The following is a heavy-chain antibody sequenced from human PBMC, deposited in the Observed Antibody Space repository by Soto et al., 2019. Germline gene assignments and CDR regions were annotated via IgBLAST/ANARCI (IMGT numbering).Heavy chain of an antibody. J-gene: IGHJ4*02. CDR3: AMIEYSSCSEC. CDR1: GGTFSSYP. V-gene: IGHV1-69*13. CDR2: IFPIFGTT. D-gene: IGHD6-19*01. Sequence: SVKISCKASGGTFSSYPITWVREAPGQGLEWLGGIFPIFGTTNYAQRFEDRVTITADELTSTAYMELSSLRSEDTAVYYCAMIEYSSCSECWGKGSPVTVSS.